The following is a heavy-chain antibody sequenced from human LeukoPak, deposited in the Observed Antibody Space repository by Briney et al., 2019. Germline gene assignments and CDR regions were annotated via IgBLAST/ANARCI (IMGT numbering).Heavy chain of an antibody. D-gene: IGHD2-2*01. CDR2: ISGSGGST. CDR1: GFSFSTYI. J-gene: IGHJ3*01. Sequence: PGGSLRLSCAASGFSFSTYIMNWVRQAPGKGLEWVSAISGSGGSTFYADSVKGRFTISRDNSKNTLFLQMNGLRAEDTAVYYCAKDRSCSGSSCNVGSWGQGTMVTVSS. V-gene: IGHV3-23*01. CDR3: AKDRSCSGSSCNVGS.